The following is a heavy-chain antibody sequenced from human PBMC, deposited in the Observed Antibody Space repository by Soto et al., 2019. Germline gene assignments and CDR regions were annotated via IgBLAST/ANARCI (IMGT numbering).Heavy chain of an antibody. D-gene: IGHD6-19*01. CDR2: IYYSGST. J-gene: IGHJ4*01. Sequence: PSETLSLTCTVSGGSISSYYWSWIRQPPGKGLEWIGYIYYSGSTNYNPSLKSRVTISVDTSKNQFSLKLSSVTAADTAVYYCSRVVYQHHPVAGPYFFDYWGQGTLVTVSS. CDR1: GGSISSYY. V-gene: IGHV4-59*01. CDR3: SRVVYQHHPVAGPYFFDY.